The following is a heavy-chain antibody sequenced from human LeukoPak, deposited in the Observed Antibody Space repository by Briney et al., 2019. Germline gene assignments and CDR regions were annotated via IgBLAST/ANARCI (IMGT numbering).Heavy chain of an antibody. D-gene: IGHD5-24*01. J-gene: IGHJ5*02. V-gene: IGHV3-23*01. CDR2: VSGGSGPSIL. Sequence: GGSLRLSCAASGFTFSSYAMSWVRQAPGKGLEWVSSVSGGSGPSILYYADSVKGRFTISRDNSKNTIYLQTNSLRADDTAIYHCAHGGGSQFHAWGQGTLVVVSS. CDR3: AHGGGSQFHA. CDR1: GFTFSSYA.